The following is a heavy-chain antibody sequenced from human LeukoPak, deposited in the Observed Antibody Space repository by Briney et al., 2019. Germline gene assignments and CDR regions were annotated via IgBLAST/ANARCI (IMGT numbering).Heavy chain of an antibody. Sequence: SQTLSLTCTVSGGSISSSDYSWTWIRQRPGMGLEWIGYISYNGSTYNKPSLKSRVTISADTSKSQFFLKLTSVTAADTAIYYCARKVVPVGVPAWWFDPWGQGTLVIVSS. D-gene: IGHD2-2*01. CDR2: ISYNGST. J-gene: IGHJ5*02. V-gene: IGHV4-31*03. CDR3: ARKVVPVGVPAWWFDP. CDR1: GGSISSSDYS.